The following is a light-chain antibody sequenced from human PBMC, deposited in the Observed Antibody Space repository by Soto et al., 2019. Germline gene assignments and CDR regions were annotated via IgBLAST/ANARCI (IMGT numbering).Light chain of an antibody. CDR2: GNT. CDR3: QSFDSSLSNSRV. J-gene: IGLJ3*02. V-gene: IGLV1-40*01. Sequence: QSVLTQPPSVSGAPGQRVTISCTGSSSNIGAGYDVHWYQHLPGTAPKVLVYGNTNRPSGVPDRFSGSKSGTSASPSITGLQAEDEADYYCQSFDSSLSNSRVFGGGTKLTVL. CDR1: SSNIGAGYD.